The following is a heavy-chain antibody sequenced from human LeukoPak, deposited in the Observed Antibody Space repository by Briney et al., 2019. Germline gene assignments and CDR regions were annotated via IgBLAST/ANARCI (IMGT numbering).Heavy chain of an antibody. J-gene: IGHJ3*02. CDR3: AHYDSSSYHAFDI. CDR2: INSDGSSR. V-gene: IGHV3-74*01. CDR1: GFTFSSYW. Sequence: GGSLRLSCAASGFTFSSYWMHRVRQAPGKGLVWVSRINSDGSSRSYADSVKGRFTISRDNAKNTLYLQMNSLRAEDTAVYYCAHYDSSSYHAFDIWGQGTMVTVSS. D-gene: IGHD3-22*01.